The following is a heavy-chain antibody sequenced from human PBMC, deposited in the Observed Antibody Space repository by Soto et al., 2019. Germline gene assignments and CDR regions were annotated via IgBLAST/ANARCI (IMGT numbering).Heavy chain of an antibody. V-gene: IGHV4-34*01. J-gene: IGHJ4*02. CDR2: INHSGST. CDR3: ARRSSGYFFDY. Sequence: QVQLQQWGAGLLKPSETLSLTCAVYGGSFSGYYWSWIRQPPGKGLEWIGEINHSGSTNYNPSRKSRVTESVDTSKNQFSLTLSSVTAADTAVYYCARRSSGYFFDYWGQGTLVTVFS. CDR1: GGSFSGYY. D-gene: IGHD3-22*01.